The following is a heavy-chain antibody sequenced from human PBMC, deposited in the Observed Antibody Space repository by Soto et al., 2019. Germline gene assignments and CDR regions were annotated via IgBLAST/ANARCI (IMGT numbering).Heavy chain of an antibody. CDR1: GGTFSSYA. CDR3: ASQYGSGSYRLNWFDP. D-gene: IGHD3-10*01. Sequence: QVQLVQSGAEVKKPGSSVKVSCKASGGTFSSYAISWVRQAPGQGLEWMGGIIPIFGTANYAQKFQGRVTITADESTSTDYMELSSLRSEATAVYYCASQYGSGSYRLNWFDPWGQGTLVTVSS. V-gene: IGHV1-69*01. CDR2: IIPIFGTA. J-gene: IGHJ5*02.